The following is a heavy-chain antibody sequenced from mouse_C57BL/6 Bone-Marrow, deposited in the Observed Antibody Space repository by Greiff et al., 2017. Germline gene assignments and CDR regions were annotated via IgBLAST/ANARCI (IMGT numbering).Heavy chain of an antibody. D-gene: IGHD1-1*01. CDR2: IHPSDSDT. J-gene: IGHJ2*01. Sequence: QVQLQQPGAELVKPGASVKVSCKASGYTFTSYWMHWMPGQGLEWIGRIHPSDSDTNYNQKFKGKATLTVDKSSSTAYMQLSSLTSEDSAVYYCQISYYYGSSRDYWGQGTTLTVSS. CDR1: GYTFTSYW. V-gene: IGHV1-74*01. CDR3: QISYYYGSSRDY.